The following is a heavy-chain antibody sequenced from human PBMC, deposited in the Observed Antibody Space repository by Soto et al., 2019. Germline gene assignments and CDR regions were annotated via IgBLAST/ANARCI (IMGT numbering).Heavy chain of an antibody. Sequence: GGSLTPFFASSGFAFSTYAMSWVGQAPGKGLEWVSGNSGSGGGTYYAYCVKGRFTISRDSSKNTLYLQVNGLRALDTAVFYYARGGCPSCSGGNCYCASFDYRGQGSLVTSP. CDR2: NSGSGGGT. J-gene: IGHJ4*02. D-gene: IGHD2-15*01. V-gene: IGHV3-23*01. CDR3: ARGGCPSCSGGNCYCASFDY. CDR1: GFAFSTYA.